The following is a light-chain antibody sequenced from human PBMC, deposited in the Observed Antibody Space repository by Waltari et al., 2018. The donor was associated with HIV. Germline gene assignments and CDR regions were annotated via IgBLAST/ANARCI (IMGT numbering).Light chain of an antibody. V-gene: IGLV1-47*01. CDR2: RNR. CDR1: SSNIGNHY. J-gene: IGLJ2*01. Sequence: QSVLSQPPSASGTPGQRVTISCSGSSSNIGNHYVYWYQQLPETAPKLLIYRNRQRPSGGPDRFSGSKSDTSASLAISGLRSEDEADYYCATWDDSLSGPIFGGGTKLTVL. CDR3: ATWDDSLSGPI.